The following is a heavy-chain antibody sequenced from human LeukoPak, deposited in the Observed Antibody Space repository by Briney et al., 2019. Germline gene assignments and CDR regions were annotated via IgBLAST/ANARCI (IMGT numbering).Heavy chain of an antibody. J-gene: IGHJ4*02. CDR1: GFTVSSNH. D-gene: IGHD3-10*01. CDR3: ARHTSGVADY. CDR2: IYSGGGT. Sequence: GGSLRLSCAASGFTVSSNHMSWVRQAPGKGLEWVSVIYSGGGTNNADSVKGRFTISRDNSKNTLYLQLNSLRAEDTAVYYCARHTSGVADYWGQGTLVTVSS. V-gene: IGHV3-66*04.